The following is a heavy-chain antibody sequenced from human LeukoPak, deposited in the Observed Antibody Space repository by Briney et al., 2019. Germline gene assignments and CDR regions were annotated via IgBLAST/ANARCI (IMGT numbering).Heavy chain of an antibody. J-gene: IGHJ6*03. V-gene: IGHV1-2*02. CDR1: GYTFTGYY. Sequence: ASVKVSCKASGYTFTGYYMHWVRQAPGQGLEWMGWINPNRGGTNYAQKFQGRVTMTRDTSISTAYMELSRLRSDDTAVYYCARGAKGVYYMDVWGKGTTVTVSS. CDR2: INPNRGGT. CDR3: ARGAKGVYYMDV. D-gene: IGHD4/OR15-4a*01.